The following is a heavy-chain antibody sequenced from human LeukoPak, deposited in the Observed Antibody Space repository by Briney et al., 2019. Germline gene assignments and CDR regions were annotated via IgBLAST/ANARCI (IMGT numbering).Heavy chain of an antibody. Sequence: PSGTLSLTCAVSGGSISSSNWWSWVRQPPGKGLEWIGYIYYSGSTNYNPSLKSRVTISVDTSKNQFSLKLSSVTAADTAVYYCARLTYSSSRTSYWYFDLWGRGTLVTVSS. CDR1: GGSISSSNW. CDR3: ARLTYSSSRTSYWYFDL. J-gene: IGHJ2*01. V-gene: IGHV4-4*02. CDR2: IYYSGST. D-gene: IGHD6-13*01.